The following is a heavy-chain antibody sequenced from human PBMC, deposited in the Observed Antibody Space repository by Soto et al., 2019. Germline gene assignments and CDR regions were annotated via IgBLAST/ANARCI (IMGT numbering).Heavy chain of an antibody. J-gene: IGHJ5*02. CDR3: ARNHYGDPPLNNWFDP. Sequence: SETVSLTCTVSDDSIIGYYWSWIRQPPGKGLEWIGNIHYSGSTNYSPSLKSRVTISIDTSKNQFSLNLSSVTAADTAVYYCARNHYGDPPLNNWFDPWGQGSLVTVSS. D-gene: IGHD4-17*01. CDR2: IHYSGST. CDR1: DDSIIGYY. V-gene: IGHV4-59*13.